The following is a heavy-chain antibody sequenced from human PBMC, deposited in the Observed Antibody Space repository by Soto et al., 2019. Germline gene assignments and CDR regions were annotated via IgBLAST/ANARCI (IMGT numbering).Heavy chain of an antibody. CDR3: ARVLIREYSDWSPPDS. CDR2: ISDSGNTI. V-gene: IGHV3-48*02. D-gene: IGHD6-6*01. CDR1: GFTFRSFS. Sequence: HPGASLRLSCAAFGFTFRSFSMNWVRQAPGKGLEWVSYISDSGNTIYYADSVKGRFTVSRDNAKNSLYLQMNSLRDEDTAMYYCARVLIREYSDWSPPDSWGQGTLVTVSS. J-gene: IGHJ4*02.